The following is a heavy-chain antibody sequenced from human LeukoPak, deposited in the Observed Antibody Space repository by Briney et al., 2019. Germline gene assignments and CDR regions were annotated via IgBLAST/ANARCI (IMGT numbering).Heavy chain of an antibody. CDR2: ISGSGGST. V-gene: IGHV3-23*01. Sequence: PGVSLRLSCAASGFTFSSYAMTWVRQAPGKGLEWVSAISGSGGSTYYADSVKGRFTISRDNSRNTLYLQMNSLRAEDTAVYYCAKTGGSSWYIPLDYWGQGTLVTVSS. D-gene: IGHD6-13*01. CDR1: GFTFSSYA. CDR3: AKTGGSSWYIPLDY. J-gene: IGHJ4*02.